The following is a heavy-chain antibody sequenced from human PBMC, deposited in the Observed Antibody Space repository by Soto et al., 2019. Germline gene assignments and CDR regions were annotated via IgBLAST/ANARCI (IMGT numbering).Heavy chain of an antibody. CDR1: GYTFISYG. D-gene: IGHD2-15*01. V-gene: IGHV1-18*01. CDR2: ISAYNGNT. J-gene: IGHJ4*02. Sequence: ASVKVSCKASGYTFISYGISWVRQAPGQGLEWMGWISAYNGNTNYAQKLQGRVTMTTDTSTSTAYMELRSLRSDDTAVYYCARDPQVVAATPLFQQTYGDYWGQGTLVTVSS. CDR3: ARDPQVVAATPLFQQTYGDY.